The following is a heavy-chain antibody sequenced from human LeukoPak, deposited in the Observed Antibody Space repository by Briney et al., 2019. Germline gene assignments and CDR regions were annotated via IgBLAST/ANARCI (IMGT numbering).Heavy chain of an antibody. CDR3: ATRLTTLTAYRY. J-gene: IGHJ4*02. CDR2: IDHDGINT. CDR1: GFTFSTYW. D-gene: IGHD3-9*01. V-gene: IGHV3-74*01. Sequence: GGSLRLSCAASGFTFSTYWMHWVRQAPGKGLVWVSRIDHDGINTYYADSVKGRFTISRDNAKNTLYLRMNSLRAEDTAVYYCATRLTTLTAYRYWGQGTLVTVSS.